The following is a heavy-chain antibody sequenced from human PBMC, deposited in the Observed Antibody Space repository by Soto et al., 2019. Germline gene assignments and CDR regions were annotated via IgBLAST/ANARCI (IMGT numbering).Heavy chain of an antibody. CDR1: GFTFSSYS. CDR3: ARDGRSSSRLTYYYMDG. V-gene: IGHV3-21*01. CDR2: ISSSSSYI. D-gene: IGHD6-13*01. J-gene: IGHJ6*03. Sequence: PGGSLRLSCAASGFTFSSYSMNWVRQAPGKGLEWVSSISSSSSYIYYADSVKGRFTISRDNAKNSLYLQMNSLRAEDTAVYYCARDGRSSSRLTYYYMDGWGKGTTVTVSS.